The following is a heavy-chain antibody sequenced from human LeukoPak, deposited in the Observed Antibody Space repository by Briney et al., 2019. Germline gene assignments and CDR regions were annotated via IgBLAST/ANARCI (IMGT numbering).Heavy chain of an antibody. D-gene: IGHD3-10*01. CDR1: GFTFSSYS. CDR3: AREDQRQLRLWFAEEKAVPTKDAFDI. Sequence: GGSLRLSCAASGFTFSSYSMNWVRQAPGKGLEWVSSISSSSSYIYYADSVKGRFTISRDNAKNSLYLQMNSLRAEDTAVYYCAREDQRQLRLWFAEEKAVPTKDAFDIWGQGTMVTVSS. J-gene: IGHJ3*02. CDR2: ISSSSSYI. V-gene: IGHV3-21*01.